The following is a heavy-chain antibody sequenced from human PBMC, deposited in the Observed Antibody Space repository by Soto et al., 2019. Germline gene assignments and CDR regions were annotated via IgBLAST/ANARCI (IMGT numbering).Heavy chain of an antibody. Sequence: SVKVSCKASGGTFSSYAISWVRQAPGQGLEWMGGIIPIFGTANYAQKFQGRVTITADESTSTAYMELSSLRSEDTAVYYCARVTADPLRYYYYYGMDVWGQGTTVNVSS. J-gene: IGHJ6*02. CDR1: GGTFSSYA. CDR2: IIPIFGTA. CDR3: ARVTADPLRYYYYYGMDV. V-gene: IGHV1-69*13. D-gene: IGHD2-21*02.